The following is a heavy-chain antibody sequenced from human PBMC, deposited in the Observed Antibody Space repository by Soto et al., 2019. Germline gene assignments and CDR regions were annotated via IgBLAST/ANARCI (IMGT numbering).Heavy chain of an antibody. J-gene: IGHJ6*02. Sequence: QVQLVQSGAEVKKPGASVKVSCKASGYTFTSYDINWVRQATGQGLEWMGWINPNSANTGYAQKVQGRVTMTRNTSISTAYVDLSSLRPEATAVYYCAREGGRGMDDWGQGTTVTVSS. V-gene: IGHV1-8*01. D-gene: IGHD3-16*01. CDR2: INPNSANT. CDR3: AREGGRGMDD. CDR1: GYTFTSYD.